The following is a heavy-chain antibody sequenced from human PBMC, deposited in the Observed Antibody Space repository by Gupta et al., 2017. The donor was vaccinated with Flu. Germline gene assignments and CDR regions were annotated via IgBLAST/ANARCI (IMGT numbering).Heavy chain of an antibody. CDR1: GGSISSYY. CDR2: IYYSGST. CDR3: ARDHGIAAYRWFDP. D-gene: IGHD6-13*01. Sequence: QVQLLEAGQGLVKPSVTLSLTSTVSGGSISSYYWSWIRQPAGKGLEWIGYIYYSGSTHYNPSLKSRVTISVDTSKNQCSLKLSPVTAADPAVYDCARDHGIAAYRWFDPWGQGTLGNVSS. V-gene: IGHV4-59*01. J-gene: IGHJ5*02.